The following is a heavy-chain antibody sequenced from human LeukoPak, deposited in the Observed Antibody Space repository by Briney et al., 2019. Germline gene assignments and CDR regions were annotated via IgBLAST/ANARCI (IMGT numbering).Heavy chain of an antibody. CDR1: GFTFSSYG. J-gene: IGHJ4*02. CDR2: IWYDGSNK. V-gene: IGHV3-33*01. CDR3: GRVYCGGKWYSPPLPDY. Sequence: GGSLRLSCAASGFTFSSYGMQWVRQAPGKGLDWVAGIWYDGSNKNYADSVKGRFTISRDNSKNTLFLQMDSLRAEDTAVYSCGRVYCGGKWYSPPLPDYWGQGTLVTVSA. D-gene: IGHD2-21*01.